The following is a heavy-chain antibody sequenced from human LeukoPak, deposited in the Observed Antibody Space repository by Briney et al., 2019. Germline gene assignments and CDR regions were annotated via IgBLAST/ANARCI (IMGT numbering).Heavy chain of an antibody. CDR2: INPNSGGT. Sequence: EASVKVSCKASGYTFTGYYMHWVRQAPGQGLEWMGWINPNSGGTNYVQKFQGRVTMTRDTSISTAYMELSRLRSDDTAVYYCARDLSPAYFDYWGQGTLVTVSS. D-gene: IGHD2/OR15-2a*01. V-gene: IGHV1-2*02. J-gene: IGHJ4*02. CDR3: ARDLSPAYFDY. CDR1: GYTFTGYY.